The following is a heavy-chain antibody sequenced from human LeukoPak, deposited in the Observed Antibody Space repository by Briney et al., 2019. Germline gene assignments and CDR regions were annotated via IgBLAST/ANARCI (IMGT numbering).Heavy chain of an antibody. Sequence: SETLSLTCTVSGGSISSSSYYWGWIRQPPGKGLEWIGSIYHSGSTYYNPSLKSRVTISVDTSKNQFSLKLSSVTAADTAVYYCARGADYDILTGYMDVWGKGTTVTVSS. CDR1: GGSISSSSYY. D-gene: IGHD3-9*01. V-gene: IGHV4-39*01. CDR2: IYHSGST. CDR3: ARGADYDILTGYMDV. J-gene: IGHJ6*03.